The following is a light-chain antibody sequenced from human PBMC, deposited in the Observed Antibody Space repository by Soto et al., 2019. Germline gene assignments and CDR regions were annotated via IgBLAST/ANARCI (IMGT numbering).Light chain of an antibody. CDR1: QSVGSNY. Sequence: EIVLTQFPGTLSLSPGERATLSCRASQSVGSNYLAWYQQRPGQPPNLLIFGASHRAPDIPDRFSGSGSGTDFTLTISRLEPEDFAVYYCQQYGGTPPITFGQGTRLEIK. V-gene: IGKV3-20*01. CDR3: QQYGGTPPIT. CDR2: GAS. J-gene: IGKJ5*01.